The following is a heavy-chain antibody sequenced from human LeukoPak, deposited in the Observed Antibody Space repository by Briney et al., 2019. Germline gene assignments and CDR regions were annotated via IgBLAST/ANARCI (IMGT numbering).Heavy chain of an antibody. Sequence: GRSLRLSCAASGFTFNDYAMHWVRHGPAKGLEWGSGISWNSGFIGYADSLKGRFTISRDNAKNSLYLQMHSLRSEDMALYYCAKDRTDTSGSECGFDSWGQGTLVTVSS. CDR1: GFTFNDYA. CDR2: ISWNSGFI. J-gene: IGHJ4*02. CDR3: AKDRTDTSGSECGFDS. V-gene: IGHV3-9*03. D-gene: IGHD3-3*01.